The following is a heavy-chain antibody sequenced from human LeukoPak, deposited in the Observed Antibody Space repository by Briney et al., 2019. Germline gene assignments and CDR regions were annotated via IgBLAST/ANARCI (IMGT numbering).Heavy chain of an antibody. CDR2: IYYSGRT. D-gene: IGHD2-21*01. V-gene: IGHV4-59*08. J-gene: IGHJ1*01. CDR3: ARHTGDLDYFQH. CDR1: GGSISSYY. Sequence: SETLSLTCTVSGGSISSYYWSWIRQPPGKGLEWIGYIYYSGRTKYDPSLKSRVTISVDTSKNQFSLKLSSVTAADTAVYYCARHTGDLDYFQHWGQGTLVTVSS.